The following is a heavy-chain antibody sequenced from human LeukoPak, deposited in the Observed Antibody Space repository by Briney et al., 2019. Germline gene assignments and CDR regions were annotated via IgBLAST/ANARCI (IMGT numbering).Heavy chain of an antibody. V-gene: IGHV4-59*08. J-gene: IGHJ4*02. CDR1: GGSISTNY. CDR3: ARSGCTGTSCYLGDY. Sequence: PETLSLTCTDSGGSISTNYWSWIRQPPGKGLEWIGYIYYSGTTNYNYTPSLKSRVTISVDTSKSQFSLNLSSVTAADTAVYFCARSGCTGTSCYLGDYWGQGTLVTVSS. D-gene: IGHD2-2*01. CDR2: IYYSGTTNY.